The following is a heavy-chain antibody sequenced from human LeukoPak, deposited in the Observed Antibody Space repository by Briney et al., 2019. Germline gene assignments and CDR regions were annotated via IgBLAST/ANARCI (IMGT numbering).Heavy chain of an antibody. D-gene: IGHD2-2*01. CDR2: ISWNSGSI. J-gene: IGHJ3*02. CDR1: GFTFDDYA. V-gene: IGHV3-9*01. CDR3: ARDGTGLGYCSSTSCSRDAFDI. Sequence: TGGSLRLSCAASGFTFDDYAMHWVRQAPGKGLEWVSGISWNSGSIGYADSVKGRFTISRDNAKNSLYLQMNSLRAEDTAVYYCARDGTGLGYCSSTSCSRDAFDIWGQGTMVTVSS.